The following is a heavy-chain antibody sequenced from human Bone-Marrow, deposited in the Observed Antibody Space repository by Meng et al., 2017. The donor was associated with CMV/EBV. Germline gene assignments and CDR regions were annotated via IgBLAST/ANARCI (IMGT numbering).Heavy chain of an antibody. V-gene: IGHV1-18*01. J-gene: IGHJ4*02. CDR3: VRDPRSVGSSSRCSFGD. CDR1: RYTFANYG. D-gene: IGHD2-2*01. CDR2: IYAYNGNI. Sequence: ASVKVTCKCSRYTFANYGITWVRQAPGQGLEWMGWIYAYNGNINYALKLQERVTMTTDSPESTVYMEMASLRPDDTAVYYCVRDPRSVGSSSRCSFGDWGQGTMVTVSS.